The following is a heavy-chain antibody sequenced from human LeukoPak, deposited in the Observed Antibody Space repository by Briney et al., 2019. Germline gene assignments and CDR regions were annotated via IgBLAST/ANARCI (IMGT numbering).Heavy chain of an antibody. D-gene: IGHD2-21*02. J-gene: IGHJ5*02. CDR2: IYPGDSDT. CDR3: ARIEGCGGDCYPRGDNWFDP. CDR1: GYSFTSYW. Sequence: GESLKISCKGSGYSFTSYWIGWVRQMPGKGLEWMGIIYPGDSDTRYSPSFQGQVTISADKSISTAYLQWSSLKASDTAMYYCARIEGCGGDCYPRGDNWFDPWGQRTLVTVSS. V-gene: IGHV5-51*01.